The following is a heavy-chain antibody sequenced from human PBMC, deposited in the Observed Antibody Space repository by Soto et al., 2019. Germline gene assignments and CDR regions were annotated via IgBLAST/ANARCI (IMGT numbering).Heavy chain of an antibody. J-gene: IGHJ4*02. CDR2: ISYDGSSK. D-gene: IGHD4-17*01. Sequence: QVQLVESGGGVVQPGRSLRLSCVASGFTFSNFGIHWVRQAPGKGLEWVAVISYDGSSKYYADSVKGRFTISRDNSKNTLYLQLRSLRAEDTALYYCAKASYADVGVYFLDFWGQGTLVTVSS. V-gene: IGHV3-30*18. CDR1: GFTFSNFG. CDR3: AKASYADVGVYFLDF.